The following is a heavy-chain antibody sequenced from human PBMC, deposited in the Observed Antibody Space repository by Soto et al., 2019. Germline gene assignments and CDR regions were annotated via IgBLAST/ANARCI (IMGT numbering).Heavy chain of an antibody. D-gene: IGHD3-16*02. CDR2: IYYSGST. J-gene: IGHJ4*02. CDR1: GGSISSYY. V-gene: IGHV4-59*08. CDR3: ARHVQFELSLD. Sequence: QVQLQESGPGLVKPSETLSLTCTVSGGSISSYYWSWIRQPPGKGLEWIGYIYYSGSTNYNPSLKRXXPXSXXTSQNPFSLKLSSVTAADTAVYYCARHVQFELSLDWGQGTLVTVSS.